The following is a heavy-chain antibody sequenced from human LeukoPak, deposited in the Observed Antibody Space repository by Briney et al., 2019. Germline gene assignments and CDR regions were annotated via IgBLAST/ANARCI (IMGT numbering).Heavy chain of an antibody. D-gene: IGHD3-10*01. CDR3: ARDRSWYGSDRSDAFDI. CDR2: IYHSGST. Sequence: SGTLTLTCTVSGDSINNYDWWSWLRQPPGKGLEWIGEIYHSGSTNYNPSLKSRVTISVDKSKNQFSLRLSSVTAADTAIYYCARDRSWYGSDRSDAFDIWGEGRTATVSS. V-gene: IGHV4-4*02. CDR1: GDSINNYDW. J-gene: IGHJ3*02.